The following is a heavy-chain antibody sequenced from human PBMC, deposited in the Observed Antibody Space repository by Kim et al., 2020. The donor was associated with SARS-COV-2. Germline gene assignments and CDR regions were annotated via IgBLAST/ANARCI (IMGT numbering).Heavy chain of an antibody. CDR2: ISSSSSYI. Sequence: GGSLRLSCAASGFTFSSYSMNWVRQAPGKGLEWVSSISSSSSYIYYADSVKGRFTISRDNAKNSLYLQMNSLRAEDTAVYYCARANPGDGYKNDAFDIWGRGTMVTVSS. V-gene: IGHV3-21*01. CDR3: ARANPGDGYKNDAFDI. J-gene: IGHJ3*02. D-gene: IGHD5-12*01. CDR1: GFTFSSYS.